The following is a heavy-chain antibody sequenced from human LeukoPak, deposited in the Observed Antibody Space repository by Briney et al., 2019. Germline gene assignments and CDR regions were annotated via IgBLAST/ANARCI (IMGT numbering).Heavy chain of an antibody. CDR3: ARIRDGYNLYFDY. Sequence: SETLTLTCTVAGGSISSYYWSWIRQPPGKGLEWIGYIYYSGSTNYNPSLKSRVTISVDTSKNQFSLKLSSVTAADTAVYYCARIRDGYNLYFDYWGQGTLVTVSS. CDR1: GGSISSYY. D-gene: IGHD5-24*01. V-gene: IGHV4-59*08. J-gene: IGHJ4*02. CDR2: IYYSGST.